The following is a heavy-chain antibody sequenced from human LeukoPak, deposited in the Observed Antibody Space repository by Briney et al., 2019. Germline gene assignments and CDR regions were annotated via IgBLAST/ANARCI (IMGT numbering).Heavy chain of an antibody. CDR3: AREPAAAGRNWFGP. D-gene: IGHD6-13*01. Sequence: PGGSLRLSCAASGFTFSSYGMHWVRQAPGKGLEWVAFIRYDGSNKYYADSVKGRFTISRDNAKNSLYLQVSSLRAEDTAIYYCAREPAAAGRNWFGPWGQGTLVTVSS. CDR2: IRYDGSNK. CDR1: GFTFSSYG. V-gene: IGHV3-30*02. J-gene: IGHJ5*02.